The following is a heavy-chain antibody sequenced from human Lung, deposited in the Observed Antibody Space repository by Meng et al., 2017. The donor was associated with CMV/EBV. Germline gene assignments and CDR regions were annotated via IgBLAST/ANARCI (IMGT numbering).Heavy chain of an antibody. J-gene: IGHJ6*02. Sequence: SLKISXEASGFSFSSYGMHWVRQAPGKGLEWVAVIWYDGSNENYGESVKGRFTISRDYSKNMLYLQMNSLRAEDTAVYYCAKDSSRSTWYGPDDYSGMDVWGQGNTVTGSS. CDR3: AKDSSRSTWYGPDDYSGMDV. CDR1: GFSFSSYG. CDR2: IWYDGSNE. D-gene: IGHD6-13*01. V-gene: IGHV3-33*06.